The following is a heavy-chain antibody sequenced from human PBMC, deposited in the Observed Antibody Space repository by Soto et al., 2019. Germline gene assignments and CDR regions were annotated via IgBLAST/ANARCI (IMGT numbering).Heavy chain of an antibody. V-gene: IGHV3-23*01. CDR1: GFTFTRYA. D-gene: IGHD2-21*01. Sequence: EVRLLESGGALVQPGGSLRLSCAVSGFTFTRYAMIWVRQAPGKGLEWVSSISGSGSGTYYADSVKGRFTISRDNSRNTLSLQMNSLRAEDTATYFCAKDGYCGGDCYSEDYWGQGTLVTVSS. CDR2: ISGSGSGT. CDR3: AKDGYCGGDCYSEDY. J-gene: IGHJ4*02.